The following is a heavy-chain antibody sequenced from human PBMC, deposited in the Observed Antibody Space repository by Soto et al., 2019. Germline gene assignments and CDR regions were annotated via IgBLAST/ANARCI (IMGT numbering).Heavy chain of an antibody. J-gene: IGHJ4*02. CDR1: GFTFSSYA. D-gene: IGHD3-22*01. V-gene: IGHV3-23*01. CDR3: AKVSWEYYYDSRTGYFDY. CDR2: ISGSGGST. Sequence: GGSLRLSCAASGFTFSSYAMSWVRQAPGKGLEWVSAISGSGGSTYYADSVKGRFTISRDNSKNTLYLQMNSLRAEDTAVYYCAKVSWEYYYDSRTGYFDYWGQGTLVTVSS.